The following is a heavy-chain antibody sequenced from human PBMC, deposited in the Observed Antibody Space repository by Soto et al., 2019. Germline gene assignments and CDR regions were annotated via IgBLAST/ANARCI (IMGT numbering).Heavy chain of an antibody. D-gene: IGHD2-15*01. CDR2: IYKSTTT. V-gene: IGHV4-30-4*01. J-gene: IGHJ5*01. CDR1: GDSISTVDYF. Sequence: SETLSLTCSVSGDSISTVDYFWAWIRQPPGQALEYIGYIYKSTTTYYNPSFESRVAISLDTSKSQFSLNVTSVTAADTAVYFCARGRYCLTGRCFPNWFDSWGQGTLVTVSS. CDR3: ARGRYCLTGRCFPNWFDS.